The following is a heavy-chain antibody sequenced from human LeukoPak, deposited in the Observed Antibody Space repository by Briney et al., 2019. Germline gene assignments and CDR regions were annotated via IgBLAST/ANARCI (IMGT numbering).Heavy chain of an antibody. D-gene: IGHD6-6*01. CDR1: GYTSTSYG. J-gene: IGHJ4*02. V-gene: IGHV1-18*01. CDR3: AKDPGLWTARQVYYFDY. CDR2: ISGYNGNT. Sequence: GASVKVSCKASGYTSTSYGISWVRQAPGQGLEWMGWISGYNGNTNYAQKLQGRVTMTTDTSTSTAYMELRSLRSDDTAVYYCAKDPGLWTARQVYYFDYWGQGTLVTVSS.